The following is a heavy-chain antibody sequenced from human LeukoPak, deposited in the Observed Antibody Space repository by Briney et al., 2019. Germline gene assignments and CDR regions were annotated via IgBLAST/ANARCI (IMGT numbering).Heavy chain of an antibody. CDR1: GFTFSSYA. D-gene: IGHD5-18*01. Sequence: GGSLRLSCAASGFTFSSYAMSWVRQAPGKGLEWLSGISGFTTYYADSVKGRFTISRDNSKNTLYLQMNSLRAEDTAVYYCAKDGNYNYGQTFDYWGQGTLVTVS. CDR2: ISGFTT. CDR3: AKDGNYNYGQTFDY. V-gene: IGHV3-23*01. J-gene: IGHJ4*02.